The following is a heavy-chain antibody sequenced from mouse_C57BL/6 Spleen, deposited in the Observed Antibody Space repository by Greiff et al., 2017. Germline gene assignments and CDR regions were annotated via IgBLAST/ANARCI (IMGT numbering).Heavy chain of an antibody. V-gene: IGHV3-6*01. CDR3: ARGGYYYGEDAMDY. CDR1: GYSITSGYY. J-gene: IGHJ4*01. Sequence: EVKLQESGPGLVKPSQSLSLTCSVTGYSITSGYYWNWIRQFPGNKLEWMGYISYDGSNNYNPSLKNRISITRDTSKNQFFLKLNSVTTEDTATYYCARGGYYYGEDAMDYWGQGTSVTVSS. D-gene: IGHD1-1*01. CDR2: ISYDGSN.